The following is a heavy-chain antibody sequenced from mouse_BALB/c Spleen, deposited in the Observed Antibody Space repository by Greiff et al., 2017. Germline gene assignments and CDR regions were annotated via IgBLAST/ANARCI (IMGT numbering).Heavy chain of an antibody. CDR1: GFTFTDYY. Sequence: EVKLVESGGGLVQPGGSLRLSCATSGFTFTDYYMSWVRQPPGKALEWLGFIRNKANGYTTEYSASVKGRFTISRDNSQSILYLQMNTLRAEDSATYYCARDGYYYLDYWGQGTTLTVSS. D-gene: IGHD2-3*01. V-gene: IGHV7-3*02. J-gene: IGHJ2*01. CDR3: ARDGYYYLDY. CDR2: IRNKANGYTT.